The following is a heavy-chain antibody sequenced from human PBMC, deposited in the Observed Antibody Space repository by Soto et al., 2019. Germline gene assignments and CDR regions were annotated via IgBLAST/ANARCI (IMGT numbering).Heavy chain of an antibody. CDR1: GNSISTTNW. V-gene: IGHV4-4*02. J-gene: IGHJ4*02. D-gene: IGHD3-22*01. Sequence: QVELQESGPGLVKPSGTLSLTCVVSGNSISTTNWWSWVRQSPGKGLEWMGEIYHSGSTNSNPSLKSRVTISVDKSKNQFSLKLSSVTAADTAVYYCARDVGYHYDGSPSGQFDFWGQGTLVTVSS. CDR2: IYHSGST. CDR3: ARDVGYHYDGSPSGQFDF.